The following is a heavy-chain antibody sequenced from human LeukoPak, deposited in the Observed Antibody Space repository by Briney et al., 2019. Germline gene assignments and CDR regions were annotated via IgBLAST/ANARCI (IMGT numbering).Heavy chain of an antibody. D-gene: IGHD6-19*01. CDR3: ASGKYSSGWYPLPRHY. J-gene: IGHJ4*02. CDR2: INHSGST. V-gene: IGHV4-34*01. Sequence: PETLSLTCAVYRGSFSGYYWSWIRQPPGKGRGWRGEINHSGSTNYNPSLKRRVTISVETYKYQFSLKVSSVTAADTAVYYCASGKYSSGWYPLPRHYWVQGSLVTDSS. CDR1: RGSFSGYY.